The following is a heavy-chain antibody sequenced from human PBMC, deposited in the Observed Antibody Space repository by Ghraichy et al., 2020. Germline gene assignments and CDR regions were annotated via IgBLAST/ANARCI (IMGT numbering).Heavy chain of an antibody. J-gene: IGHJ4*02. Sequence: SETLSLTCTVSGGSISSYYWSWIRQPPGKGLEWIGYIYYSGSTNYNPSLKSRVTISVDTSKNQFSLKLSSVTAADTAVYYCARYPSFAEWELLGETRYYSDYWGQGTLVTVSS. CDR2: IYYSGST. V-gene: IGHV4-59*01. D-gene: IGHD1-26*01. CDR3: ARYPSFAEWELLGETRYYSDY. CDR1: GGSISSYY.